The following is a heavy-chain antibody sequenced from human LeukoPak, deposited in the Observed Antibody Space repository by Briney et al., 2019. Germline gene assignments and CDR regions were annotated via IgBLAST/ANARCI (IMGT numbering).Heavy chain of an antibody. D-gene: IGHD2-2*01. CDR1: GFTFDDYA. Sequence: GGSLRLSCAASGFTFDDYAMHWVRHAPGKGLEWVSGISWNSGSIGYADSVKGRLTISRDNAKKSLYLHMNSLRAEDTAFYYCAKGFCISTSCFFDYWGQGSLVTVSS. CDR2: ISWNSGSI. CDR3: AKGFCISTSCFFDY. J-gene: IGHJ4*02. V-gene: IGHV3-9*01.